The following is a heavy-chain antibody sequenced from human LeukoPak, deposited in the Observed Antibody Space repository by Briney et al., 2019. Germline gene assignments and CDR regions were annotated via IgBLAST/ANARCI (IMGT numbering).Heavy chain of an antibody. Sequence: SETLSLTCTVSGGSISSGSYYWSWIRQPAGKGLEWIGRIYTSGSTNYNPSLKSRVTISVDTSKNQFSLKLSSVTAADTAVYYCARLGVSWGQGTLVIVAS. CDR3: ARLGVS. V-gene: IGHV4-61*02. D-gene: IGHD2-8*02. CDR2: IYTSGST. CDR1: GGSISSGSYY. J-gene: IGHJ5*02.